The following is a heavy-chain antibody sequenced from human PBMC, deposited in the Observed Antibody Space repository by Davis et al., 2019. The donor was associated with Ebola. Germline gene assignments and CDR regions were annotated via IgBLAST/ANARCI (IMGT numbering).Heavy chain of an antibody. V-gene: IGHV4-4*02. D-gene: IGHD4-11*01. CDR3: ASFMTTVTTGWFDP. CDR1: GGSISSSNW. Sequence: MPSETLSLTCAVSGGSISSSNWWSWVRQPPGKGLEWIGEIYHSGSTYYNPSLKSRVTISVDRSKNQFSLKLSSVTAADTAVYYCASFMTTVTTGWFDPWGQGTLVTVSS. J-gene: IGHJ5*02. CDR2: IYHSGST.